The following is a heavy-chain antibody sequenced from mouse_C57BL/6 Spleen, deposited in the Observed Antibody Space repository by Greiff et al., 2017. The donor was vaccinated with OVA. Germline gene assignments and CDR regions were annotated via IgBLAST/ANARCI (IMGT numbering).Heavy chain of an antibody. CDR3: ARDRLTGFFDY. CDR2: ISDGGSYT. D-gene: IGHD4-1*01. CDR1: GFTFSSYA. V-gene: IGHV5-4*01. Sequence: EVQRVESGGGLVKPGGSLKLSCAASGFTFSSYAMSWVRQTPEKRLEWVATISDGGSYTYYPDNVKGRFTISRDNAKNNLYLQMSHLKSEDTAMYYCARDRLTGFFDYWGQGTTLTVSS. J-gene: IGHJ2*01.